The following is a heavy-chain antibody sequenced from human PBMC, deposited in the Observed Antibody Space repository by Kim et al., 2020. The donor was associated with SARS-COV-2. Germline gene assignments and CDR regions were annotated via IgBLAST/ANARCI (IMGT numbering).Heavy chain of an antibody. J-gene: IGHJ5*02. Sequence: SETLSLTCAVYGGSFSGYYWSWIRQPPGKGLEWIGEINHSGSTNYNPSLKSRVTISVDTSKNQFSLKLSSVTAADTAVYYCARGLITMVLGVRTKINWFDPWGQGTLVTVSS. CDR1: GGSFSGYY. D-gene: IGHD3-10*01. CDR3: ARGLITMVLGVRTKINWFDP. CDR2: INHSGST. V-gene: IGHV4-34*01.